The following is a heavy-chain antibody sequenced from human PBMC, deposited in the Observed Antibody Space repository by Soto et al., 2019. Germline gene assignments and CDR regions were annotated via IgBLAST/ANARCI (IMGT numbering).Heavy chain of an antibody. CDR1: GFTFSSYG. CDR3: APWFGAFDY. V-gene: IGHV3-30*03. Sequence: QVQLVESGGGLVQPGRSLRLSCAASGFTFSSYGMHWVRQAPGKGLEWVAVISYDGSNKYYAESVKGRFTISRDNSNNTLYLHMNSLRDEDTAVYYCAPWFGAFDYWGQGTMVTVSS. D-gene: IGHD3-10*01. CDR2: ISYDGSNK. J-gene: IGHJ4*02.